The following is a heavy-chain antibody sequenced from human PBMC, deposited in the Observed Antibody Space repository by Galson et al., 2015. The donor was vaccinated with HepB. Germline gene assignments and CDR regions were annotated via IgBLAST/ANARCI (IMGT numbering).Heavy chain of an antibody. CDR3: ARGWGADTLYYYYYGMDV. CDR2: MNPNSGNT. J-gene: IGHJ6*02. D-gene: IGHD1-26*01. CDR1: GYTFTSYD. Sequence: SVKVSCKASGYTFTSYDINWVRQATGQGLEWMGWMNPNSGNTGYAQKFQGRVTMTRNTSISTAYMELSSLRSEDTAVYYCARGWGADTLYYYYYGMDVWGQGTTVTVSS. V-gene: IGHV1-8*01.